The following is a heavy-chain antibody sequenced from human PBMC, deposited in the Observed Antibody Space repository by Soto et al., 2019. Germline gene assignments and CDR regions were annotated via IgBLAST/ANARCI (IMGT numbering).Heavy chain of an antibody. CDR2: IIPIFGTA. Sequence: GASVKVSFKASGGTFSSYAISWVRQAPGQGLEWMGGIIPIFGTANYAQKFQGRVTITADESTSTAYMELSSLRSEDTAVYYCARWQLGVTTFSNLSYYYYGMDVWGQGTTVTVSS. J-gene: IGHJ6*02. CDR3: ARWQLGVTTFSNLSYYYYGMDV. V-gene: IGHV1-69*13. CDR1: GGTFSSYA. D-gene: IGHD3-10*02.